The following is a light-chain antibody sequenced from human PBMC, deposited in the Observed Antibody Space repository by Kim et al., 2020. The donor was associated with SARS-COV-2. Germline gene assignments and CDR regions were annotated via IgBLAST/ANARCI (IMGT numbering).Light chain of an antibody. CDR1: SSNIGSNY. J-gene: IGLJ1*01. V-gene: IGLV1-47*01. Sequence: ELTQPPSASGTPGQRVTISCSGGSSNIGSNYVYWYQHLPGTALKLLIDRNNQPPTGDPDRFSGSQTATSASLARSGLRSEDEEDCYCGAWDGSLSGYVFGSGTKVTVL. CDR2: RNN. CDR3: GAWDGSLSGYV.